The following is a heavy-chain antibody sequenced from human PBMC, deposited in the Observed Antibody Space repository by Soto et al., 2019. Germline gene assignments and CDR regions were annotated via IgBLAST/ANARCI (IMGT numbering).Heavy chain of an antibody. CDR1: GGSISSYY. CDR2: IYYSGST. J-gene: IGHJ4*02. Sequence: QVQLQESGPGLVKPSETLSLTCTVSGGSISSYYWSWIRQPPGKGLEWIGYIYYSGSTNYNPSLKSRVTISVDTSKNQFSLKLSSVTAADTAVDYCARELSQPGGSLGLVFDYWGQGTLVTVSS. D-gene: IGHD1-26*01. CDR3: ARELSQPGGSLGLVFDY. V-gene: IGHV4-59*01.